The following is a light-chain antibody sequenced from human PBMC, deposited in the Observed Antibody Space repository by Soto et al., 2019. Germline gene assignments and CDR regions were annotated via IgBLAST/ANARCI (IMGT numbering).Light chain of an antibody. CDR2: DAS. Sequence: EIVLTQYPGTLSLSPGERATLSCRSSQSVSNNYLTWYQQKPGQAPRVLIYDASTRATGIPDRFSGSGSGTDFTLTISRLEPEDFAMYYCQQYGSSPWTFGQGTKVDIK. CDR3: QQYGSSPWT. CDR1: QSVSNNY. J-gene: IGKJ1*01. V-gene: IGKV3-20*01.